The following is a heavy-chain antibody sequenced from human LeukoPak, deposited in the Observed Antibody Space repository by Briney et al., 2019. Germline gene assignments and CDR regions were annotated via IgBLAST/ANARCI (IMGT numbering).Heavy chain of an antibody. CDR2: IKPDGSST. J-gene: IGHJ4*02. CDR1: GFAFSTYW. Sequence: GGSLRLSCAASGFAFSTYWMYWVRQVAGKGLVWVSRIKPDGSSTDYADSVKGRFTISRDNAKNALYLQMNSLSAEDTAVYYCATLYGDSLDYWGQGTLVTVSS. V-gene: IGHV3-74*01. CDR3: ATLYGDSLDY. D-gene: IGHD2-21*02.